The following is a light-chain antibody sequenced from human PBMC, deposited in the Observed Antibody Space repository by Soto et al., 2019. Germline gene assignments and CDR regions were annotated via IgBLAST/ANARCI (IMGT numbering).Light chain of an antibody. Sequence: QSVLTQPSSASGTPGQTVTITCSGSSSNIGSSTVNWYQQLPGVAPKLLIYSNDQRPSGVPDRFSGSASGTSASLAINGLQAEDEADYYCQSYDGSLSGPVVFGGGTKLTVL. J-gene: IGLJ2*01. CDR3: QSYDGSLSGPVV. V-gene: IGLV1-44*01. CDR1: SSNIGSST. CDR2: SND.